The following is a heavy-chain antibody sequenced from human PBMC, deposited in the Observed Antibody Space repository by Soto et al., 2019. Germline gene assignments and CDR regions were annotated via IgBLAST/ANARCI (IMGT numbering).Heavy chain of an antibody. CDR3: ARLSVPTVPTWYFDL. Sequence: KESGPVLVKPTETLTLTCTVSGFSLSHARMGVSWIRQPPGKALEWLAHIFSNDEKSYSKSLKSRLTISKDTSKSQVVLTMTNMDPVDTATYYCARLSVPTVPTWYFDLWGRGTLVTVSS. J-gene: IGHJ2*01. CDR1: GFSLSHARMG. D-gene: IGHD4-4*01. V-gene: IGHV2-26*01. CDR2: IFSNDEK.